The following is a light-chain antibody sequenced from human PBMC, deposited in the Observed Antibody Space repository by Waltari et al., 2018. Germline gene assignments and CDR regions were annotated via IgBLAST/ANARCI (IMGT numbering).Light chain of an antibody. CDR3: CSYAGSVV. V-gene: IGLV2-11*01. J-gene: IGLJ2*01. Sequence: QSALTQPRSVSGSPGQSVTISCTGTSSDVGAYNYVSWYQQHPGKAPKLIIYDVTKWPSGVPDRFSGSKSGNTASLTISGLQAEDEADYYCCSYAGSVVFGGGTKLTVL. CDR1: SSDVGAYNY. CDR2: DVT.